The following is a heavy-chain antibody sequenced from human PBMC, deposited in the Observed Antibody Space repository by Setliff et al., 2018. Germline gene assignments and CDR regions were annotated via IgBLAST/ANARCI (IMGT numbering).Heavy chain of an antibody. Sequence: ASVKVSCKASGYTFTGYYMHWVRQAPGQGLEWMGWINPNSGGTNYAQKFQGWVTMTRDTSISTAYMELSRLRSDDTAVYYCARGAGGIWQWGYYFDYWGQGTPVTVS. CDR1: GYTFTGYY. J-gene: IGHJ4*02. CDR2: INPNSGGT. V-gene: IGHV1-2*04. D-gene: IGHD6-19*01. CDR3: ARGAGGIWQWGYYFDY.